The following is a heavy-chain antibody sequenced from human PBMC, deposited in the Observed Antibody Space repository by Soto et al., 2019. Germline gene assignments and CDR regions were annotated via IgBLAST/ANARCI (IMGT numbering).Heavy chain of an antibody. Sequence: SETLSLTCTVSGGSITSGGYYWSWIRQHPEKGLEWIGYIHYSGSTDCNPSLKSRVTISLDTSKNQFSLKLSSVTAADTAVYYCAREDRSYYDGSGFYHWGQGALVTVSS. CDR3: AREDRSYYDGSGFYH. V-gene: IGHV4-31*03. CDR1: GGSITSGGYY. D-gene: IGHD3-22*01. J-gene: IGHJ4*02. CDR2: IHYSGST.